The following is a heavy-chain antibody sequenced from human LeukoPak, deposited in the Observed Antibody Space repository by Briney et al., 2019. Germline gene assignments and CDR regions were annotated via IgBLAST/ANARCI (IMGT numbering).Heavy chain of an antibody. Sequence: SVKVSCKASGGTFSSYAISWVRQAPGQGLEWMGRIIPILGTANYAQKFQGRVTITTDESTSTAYMELSSLRSEDTAVYYCARAGVPAASEMDYWGQGTLVTVSS. CDR3: ARAGVPAASEMDY. CDR1: GGTFSSYA. D-gene: IGHD2-2*01. J-gene: IGHJ4*02. V-gene: IGHV1-69*11. CDR2: IIPILGTA.